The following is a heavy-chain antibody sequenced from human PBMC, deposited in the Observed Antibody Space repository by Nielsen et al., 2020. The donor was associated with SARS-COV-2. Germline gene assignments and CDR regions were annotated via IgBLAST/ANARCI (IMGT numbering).Heavy chain of an antibody. Sequence: ETLSLTCAASGFTFSSYWMSWVRQAPGKGLEWVANIKQDGSEKYYVDSVKGRFTISRDNAKNSLYLQMNSLRAEDTAVYYCARLGGQSWNFDYWGQGTLVTVSS. D-gene: IGHD6-13*01. CDR1: GFTFSSYW. V-gene: IGHV3-7*05. CDR2: IKQDGSEK. J-gene: IGHJ4*02. CDR3: ARLGGQSWNFDY.